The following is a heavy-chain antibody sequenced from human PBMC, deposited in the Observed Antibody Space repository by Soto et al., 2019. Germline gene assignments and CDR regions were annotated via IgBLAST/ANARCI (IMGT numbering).Heavy chain of an antibody. CDR3: ARDAPSTARVRDAFDI. D-gene: IGHD5-18*01. V-gene: IGHV3-66*01. CDR1: GFTVSSNY. J-gene: IGHJ3*02. CDR2: IYSGGST. Sequence: GGSLRLSCAASGFTVSSNYMSWVCQAPGKGLEWVSVIYSGGSTYYADSVKGRFTISRDNSKNTLYLQMNSLRAEDTAVYYCARDAPSTARVRDAFDIWGQGTMVTVSS.